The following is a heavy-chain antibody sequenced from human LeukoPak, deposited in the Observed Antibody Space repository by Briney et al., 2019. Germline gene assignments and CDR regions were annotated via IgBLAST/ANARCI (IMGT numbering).Heavy chain of an antibody. CDR3: ARDHYGDYLDY. D-gene: IGHD4-17*01. CDR1: GFTFSSYE. V-gene: IGHV3-48*03. CDR2: ISSSGSTI. J-gene: IGHJ4*02. Sequence: PGGSLTLFCAASGFTFSSYEMNWVRQAPGEGLEWVSYISSSGSTIYYADSVKGRFTISRDNAKNSLYLQMNSLRAEDTAVYYCARDHYGDYLDYWGQGTLVTVSS.